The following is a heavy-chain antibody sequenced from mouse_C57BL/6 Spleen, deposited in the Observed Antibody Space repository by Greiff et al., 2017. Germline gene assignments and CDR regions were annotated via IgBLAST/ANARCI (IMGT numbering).Heavy chain of an antibody. CDR3: ATGLRLPSIAY. CDR2: IYQGSGST. J-gene: IGHJ4*01. Sequence: QVQRQQPGAELVKPGVSVKMCSKASGYTFTSYRLTWVKQRPGQGLEWIGDIYQGSGSTNYNEKFKSKATLTVDTSSSTAYMQLSSLTSEDSAVYYCATGLRLPSIAYRVRGTSVTVSS. CDR1: GYTFTSYR. D-gene: IGHD3-2*02. V-gene: IGHV1-55*01.